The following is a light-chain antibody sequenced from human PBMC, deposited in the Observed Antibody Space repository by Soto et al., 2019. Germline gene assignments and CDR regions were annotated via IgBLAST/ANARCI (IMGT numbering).Light chain of an antibody. CDR2: AAS. J-gene: IGKJ4*01. V-gene: IGKV1D-12*01. CDR3: QQANSFPPA. CDR1: QGISNW. Sequence: DIQMTQSPSSVTASIGDRVTITCRASQGISNWLAWYQQKPGKAPKLLIYAASSLQSGVPSRFSGSGSGTDFTLPITGLQPEDSATYYCQQANSFPPAFGGGTKVEIK.